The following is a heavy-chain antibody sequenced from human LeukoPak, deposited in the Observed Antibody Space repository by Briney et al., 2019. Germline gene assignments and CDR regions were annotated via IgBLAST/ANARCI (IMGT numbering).Heavy chain of an antibody. Sequence: ETLSLTCAVYGGSFSGYYWSWVRQAPGKGLEWVANIKQDGSEKYYVDSVKGRFTISRDNAKNSLYLQMNSLRAEDTAVYYCARWGPYDILTGRINWGQGTLVTVSS. CDR3: ARWGPYDILTGRIN. V-gene: IGHV3-7*03. J-gene: IGHJ4*02. CDR1: GGSFSGYY. CDR2: IKQDGSEK. D-gene: IGHD3-9*01.